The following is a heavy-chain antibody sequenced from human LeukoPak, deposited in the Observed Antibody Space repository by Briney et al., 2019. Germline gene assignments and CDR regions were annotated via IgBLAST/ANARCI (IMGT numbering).Heavy chain of an antibody. CDR1: GGSFSGYY. CDR3: ARGPYDFWSGYSYPFDY. Sequence: PSETPSLTCAVYGGSFSGYYWSWIRQTPGKGLEWIGEINHSGSTNYNPSLKSRVTISVDTSKNQFSLKLSSVTAADTAVYYCARGPYDFWSGYSYPFDYWGQGTLVTVSS. V-gene: IGHV4-34*01. D-gene: IGHD3-3*01. CDR2: INHSGST. J-gene: IGHJ4*02.